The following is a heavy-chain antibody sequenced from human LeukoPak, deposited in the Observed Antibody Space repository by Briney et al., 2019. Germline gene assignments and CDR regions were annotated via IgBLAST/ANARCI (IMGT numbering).Heavy chain of an antibody. CDR2: ISAYNGNT. CDR3: ARDRGMISSLPLDY. J-gene: IGHJ4*02. Sequence: ASVKVSCKASGYTFTSYGISWVRQAPGRGLEWMGWISAYNGNTNYAQKLQGRVTMTTDTSTSTAYMELRSLRSDDTAVYYCARDRGMISSLPLDYWGQGTLVTVSS. D-gene: IGHD6-13*01. CDR1: GYTFTSYG. V-gene: IGHV1-18*01.